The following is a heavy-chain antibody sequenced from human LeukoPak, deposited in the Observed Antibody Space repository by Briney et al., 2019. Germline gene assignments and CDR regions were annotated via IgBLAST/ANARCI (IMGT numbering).Heavy chain of an antibody. J-gene: IGHJ6*02. V-gene: IGHV3-74*01. CDR1: GFTFSSHW. CDR2: INSDGSST. Sequence: QTGGSLRLSCVASGFTFSSHWMHWVRQGPGKGLVWVSRINSDGSSTTYADSVKGRFTISRDNAKNTLYLQMNSLRAEDTAVYYCTRVYCSGGNCYDVYYYYYGMDVWGQGTTVTVSS. D-gene: IGHD2-15*01. CDR3: TRVYCSGGNCYDVYYYYYGMDV.